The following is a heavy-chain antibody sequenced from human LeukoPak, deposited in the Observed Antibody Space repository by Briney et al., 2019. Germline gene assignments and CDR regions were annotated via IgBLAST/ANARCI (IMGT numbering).Heavy chain of an antibody. J-gene: IGHJ4*02. D-gene: IGHD2-2*01. CDR1: GGSISSSSYY. CDR2: IYYSGST. Sequence: PSETLSLTCTVSGGSISSSSYYWGWIRQPPGKGLEWIGSIYYSGSTYYNPSLKSRVTISVDTSKNQFSLKLSSVTAADTAVYYCARRNRDCSSTSCFFTYYFDYWGQGTLVTVSS. V-gene: IGHV4-39*07. CDR3: ARRNRDCSSTSCFFTYYFDY.